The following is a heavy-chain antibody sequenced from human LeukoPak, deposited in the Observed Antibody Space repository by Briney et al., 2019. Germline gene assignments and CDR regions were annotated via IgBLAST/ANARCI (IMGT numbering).Heavy chain of an antibody. J-gene: IGHJ4*02. D-gene: IGHD1-20*01. CDR3: ARLIIVTGSRFDY. Sequence: SETLSLTCAVSGYSISSGYYWGWIRQPPGKGLEWIGSIYHSGSTYYNPSLKSRVTISVDTSKNQFSLKLSSVTAADTAVYYCARLIIVTGSRFDYWGQGTLVTASS. CDR2: IYHSGST. CDR1: GYSISSGYY. V-gene: IGHV4-38-2*01.